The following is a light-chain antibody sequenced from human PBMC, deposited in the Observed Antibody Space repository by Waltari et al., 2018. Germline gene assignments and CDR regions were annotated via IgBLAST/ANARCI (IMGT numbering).Light chain of an antibody. CDR3: CSYAGP. CDR1: ISDVGGYNY. CDR2: DVT. Sequence: QSALTQPRSVSGSPGQSVAISCTGTISDVGGYNYVSWYQQPPGKAPKLMIYDVTKRPSGVPDRFSGSKSGNTASLTISGLQADDEADYYCCSYAGPFGGGTKLTVL. J-gene: IGLJ2*01. V-gene: IGLV2-11*01.